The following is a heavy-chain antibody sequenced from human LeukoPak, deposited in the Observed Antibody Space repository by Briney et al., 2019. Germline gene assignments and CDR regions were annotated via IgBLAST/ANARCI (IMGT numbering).Heavy chain of an antibody. CDR2: ISAYNGNT. D-gene: IGHD6-13*01. V-gene: IGHV1-18*01. CDR1: GYTFTSFV. CDR3: ARDHPVYSSSWYDY. J-gene: IGHJ4*02. Sequence: ASVKVSCKASGYTFTSFVISWGRQAPGQGLEGMGWISAYNGNTNYAQKLQGRVTMTTDTSTSTAYMELRSLRSDDTAVYYCARDHPVYSSSWYDYWGQGTLVTVSS.